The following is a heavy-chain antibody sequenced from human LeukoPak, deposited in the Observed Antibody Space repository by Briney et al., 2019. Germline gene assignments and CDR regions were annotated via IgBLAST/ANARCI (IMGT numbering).Heavy chain of an antibody. CDR2: INLDGSQK. CDR3: AIAKGYKWDY. D-gene: IGHD5-18*01. Sequence: TGGSLRLSCAASGFTFSGNWMSWVRQAPGKGLEWVAIINLDGSQKYYVDSVKGRFTISRDNAYNSVFLQMNSLRAEDTAVYYCAIAKGYKWDYWGQGTLVTISS. V-gene: IGHV3-7*02. CDR1: GFTFSGNW. J-gene: IGHJ4*02.